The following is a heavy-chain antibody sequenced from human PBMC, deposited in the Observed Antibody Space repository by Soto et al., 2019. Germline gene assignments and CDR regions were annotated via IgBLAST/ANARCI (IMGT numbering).Heavy chain of an antibody. CDR3: ARGACSGGSCYSYYYYYMDV. J-gene: IGHJ6*03. CDR2: ISSSGSTI. CDR1: GFTSSDYY. V-gene: IGHV3-11*01. D-gene: IGHD2-15*01. Sequence: PGVPLRLFCAASGFTSSDYYMSWFRRAPGKGLEWGSYISSSGSTIYYAASVKGRFTISRDNAKNSLYLQMNSLTAEDTAVYYCARGACSGGSCYSYYYYYMDVWGKGTTVTVSS.